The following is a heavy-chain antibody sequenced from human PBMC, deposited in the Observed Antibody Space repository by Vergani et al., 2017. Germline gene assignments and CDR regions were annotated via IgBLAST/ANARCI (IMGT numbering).Heavy chain of an antibody. CDR2: IYYSGST. Sequence: QLQLQESGPGLVKPSETLSLTCTVSGGSISSSSYYWGWIRQPPGKGLEWIVSIYYSGSTYYNPSLKSRVTISVDTSKNQFSLKLSSVTAADTAVYYCARDSHYYYYYMDVWGKGTTVTVSS. CDR3: ARDSHYYYYYMDV. J-gene: IGHJ6*03. V-gene: IGHV4-39*07. CDR1: GGSISSSSYY.